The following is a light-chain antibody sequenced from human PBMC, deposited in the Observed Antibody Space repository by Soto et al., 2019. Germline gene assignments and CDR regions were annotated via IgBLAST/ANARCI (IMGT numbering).Light chain of an antibody. CDR1: QSVTGTN. V-gene: IGKV3-20*01. CDR3: HQYGSSLGT. CDR2: DAV. Sequence: IVLTQSPVTLSLSPGEGATLSCRASQSVTGTNLAWYQQRAGQAPRLLIYDAVRSATGTPDRFSGSGSGTDFTLTISRLEPEDLAVYYGHQYGSSLGTFGQGTKVEV. J-gene: IGKJ2*01.